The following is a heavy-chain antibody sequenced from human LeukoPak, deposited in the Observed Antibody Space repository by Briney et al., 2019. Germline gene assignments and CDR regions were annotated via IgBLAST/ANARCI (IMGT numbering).Heavy chain of an antibody. D-gene: IGHD3-22*01. V-gene: IGHV3-9*01. J-gene: IGHJ4*02. CDR3: AKNYYDSSGLIHFDY. Sequence: GGSLRLSCAASGFTFDDYAMHWVWQAPGKGLEWVSGISWNSGSIGYADSVKGRFTISRDNAKNSLYLQMNSLRAEDTALYYCAKNYYDSSGLIHFDYWGQGTLVTVSS. CDR2: ISWNSGSI. CDR1: GFTFDDYA.